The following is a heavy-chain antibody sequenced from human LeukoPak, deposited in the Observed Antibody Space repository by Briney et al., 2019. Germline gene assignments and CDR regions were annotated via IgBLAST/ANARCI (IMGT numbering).Heavy chain of an antibody. J-gene: IGHJ3*02. D-gene: IGHD2-15*01. CDR3: ARAGVVVVAADHDAFDI. CDR1: GGSISSYY. CDR2: IYYSGST. Sequence: PSETLSLTCTVSGGSISSYYWSWIRQPPEKGLEWIGYIYYSGSTNYNPSLKSRVTISVDTSKNQFSLKLSSVTAADTAVYYCARAGVVVVAADHDAFDIWGQGTMVTVSS. V-gene: IGHV4-59*01.